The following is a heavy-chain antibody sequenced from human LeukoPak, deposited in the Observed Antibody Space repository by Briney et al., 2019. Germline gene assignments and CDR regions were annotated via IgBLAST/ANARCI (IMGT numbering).Heavy chain of an antibody. CDR3: ARVGQQLTRNWFDP. V-gene: IGHV4-39*07. CDR1: GGSISSSSYY. J-gene: IGHJ5*02. Sequence: SETLSLTCTVSGGSISSSSYYWGWIRQPPGKGLEWIGRIYYSGSTYYNPSLKSRVTISVDTSKNQFSLKLSSVTAADTAVYYCARVGQQLTRNWFDPWGQGTLVTVSS. D-gene: IGHD6-13*01. CDR2: IYYSGST.